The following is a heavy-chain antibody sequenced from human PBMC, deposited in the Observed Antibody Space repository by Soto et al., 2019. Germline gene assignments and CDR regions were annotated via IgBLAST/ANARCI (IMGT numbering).Heavy chain of an antibody. CDR1: GFTFSSYS. CDR2: ISSSSSTI. V-gene: IGHV3-48*02. J-gene: IGHJ4*02. CDR3: ARGLYYYDSSGYWGY. D-gene: IGHD3-22*01. Sequence: EVQLMESGGGLVQPGGSLRLSCAASGFTFSSYSMNWVRQAPGKGLEWVSYISSSSSTIYYADSVKGRFTISGDNAKNSLYLQMNSLRDEDTAVYYCARGLYYYDSSGYWGYWGQGTLVTVSS.